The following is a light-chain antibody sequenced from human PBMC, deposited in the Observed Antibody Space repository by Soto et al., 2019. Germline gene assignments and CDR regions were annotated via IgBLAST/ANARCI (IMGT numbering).Light chain of an antibody. J-gene: IGKJ2*01. CDR3: QQRSNWPRFT. CDR1: QSVSNY. CDR2: DAS. V-gene: IGKV3-11*01. Sequence: EIVLTQSPATLSLSPGERAALSCRASQSVSNYLAWYQQKPGQAPRLLIYDASNRATGIPARFSGSGSGTDFTLTISSLEPEDFAVYFCQQRSNWPRFTFGQGTKVEIK.